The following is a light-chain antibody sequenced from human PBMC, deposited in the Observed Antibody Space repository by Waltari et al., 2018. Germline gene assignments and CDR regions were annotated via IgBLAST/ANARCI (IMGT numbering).Light chain of an antibody. CDR2: GSS. CDR3: QQYNNWPPFT. Sequence: EIVMTQSPATLSVSPGERATLSCRASQSVSSKLAWYQQKLGQAPRLLNNGSSTRATGIPARFSGSGSGTEFTLTISSLQSEDFALYYCQQYNNWPPFTFGQGTKLEIK. J-gene: IGKJ2*01. CDR1: QSVSSK. V-gene: IGKV3-15*01.